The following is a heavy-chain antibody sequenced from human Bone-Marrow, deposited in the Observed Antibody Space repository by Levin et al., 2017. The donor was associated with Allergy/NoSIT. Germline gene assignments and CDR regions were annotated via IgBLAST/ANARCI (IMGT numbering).Heavy chain of an antibody. CDR1: GYLFTDYY. Sequence: ASVKVSCQTSGYLFTDYYLHWLRQAPGQGLEWMGWIDPDSGATSLALKFQGRATMTRDTSLSTTYMERRRLASDDTAVYYCARVESDKVILAEYYRHWGQGTLLTVSS. D-gene: IGHD2/OR15-2a*01. V-gene: IGHV1-2*02. CDR2: IDPDSGAT. CDR3: ARVESDKVILAEYYRH. J-gene: IGHJ1*01.